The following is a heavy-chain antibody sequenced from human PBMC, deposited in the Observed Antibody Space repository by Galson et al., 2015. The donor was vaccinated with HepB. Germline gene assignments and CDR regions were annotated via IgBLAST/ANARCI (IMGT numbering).Heavy chain of an antibody. V-gene: IGHV3-9*01. J-gene: IGHJ3*02. CDR3: AKGPAYYDSSGYHPMGAFDI. D-gene: IGHD3-22*01. CDR2: ISWNSGSI. Sequence: SLRLSCAASGFTFDDYAMHWVRQAPGKGLEWVSGISWNSGSIGYADSVKGRFTISRDNAKNSLYLQMNSLRAEDTALYYCAKGPAYYDSSGYHPMGAFDIRGQGTMVTVSS. CDR1: GFTFDDYA.